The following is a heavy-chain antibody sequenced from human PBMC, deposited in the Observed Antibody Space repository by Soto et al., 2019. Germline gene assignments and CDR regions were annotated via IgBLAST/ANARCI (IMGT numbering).Heavy chain of an antibody. Sequence: GASLRLSCAASGFTFSSFALSWVRQAPGKGLEWVSAISGSGDGTDYADSVKGRFTISRDNYKNTLYRQMNSLRAEDTAVYYCAGPGYSSQDYWGQGALVTVSS. CDR2: ISGSGDGT. D-gene: IGHD5-18*01. J-gene: IGHJ4*02. CDR1: GFTFSSFA. V-gene: IGHV3-23*01. CDR3: AGPGYSSQDY.